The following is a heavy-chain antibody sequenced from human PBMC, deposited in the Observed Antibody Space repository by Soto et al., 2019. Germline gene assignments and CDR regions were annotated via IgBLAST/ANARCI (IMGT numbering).Heavy chain of an antibody. Sequence: PSETLSLTCTVSGGSISSGDYYWSWIRQPPGKGLEWIGYIYYSGTTNYNPSLKSRVTISIDKSKNQFSLKLTSLTAADTAVYYCARVPLRGWGGVEPATPHYGMDVWGQGTRVTVSS. CDR3: ARVPLRGWGGVEPATPHYGMDV. CDR2: IYYSGTT. CDR1: GGSISSGDYY. V-gene: IGHV4-30-4*01. D-gene: IGHD3-10*01. J-gene: IGHJ6*02.